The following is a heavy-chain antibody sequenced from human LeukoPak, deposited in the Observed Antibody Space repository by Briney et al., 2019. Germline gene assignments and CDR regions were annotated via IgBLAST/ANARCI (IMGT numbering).Heavy chain of an antibody. J-gene: IGHJ4*02. CDR3: ANFQHHHYDSSGSGGDY. CDR2: ISYDGSYK. V-gene: IGHV3-30*18. CDR1: GFTFSSFG. D-gene: IGHD3-22*01. Sequence: GRSLRLSCAASGFTFSSFGMHWVRQAPGKGLEWVAVISYDGSYKLYADSVKGRFTISRDNSKNTLYLQVNSLRAEDTAVYYCANFQHHHYDSSGSGGDYWGQGTLVTVSS.